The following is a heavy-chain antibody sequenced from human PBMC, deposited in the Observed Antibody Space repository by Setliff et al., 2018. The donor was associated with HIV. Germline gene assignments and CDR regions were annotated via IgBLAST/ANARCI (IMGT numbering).Heavy chain of an antibody. V-gene: IGHV3-21*01. Sequence: GGSLRLSCAASDFSLSSFTRHTMNWVRLVPGKGLEWVSSIGSDGDYIYYADSVRGRFTISRDNAKNSLYLQMNSLKADDSAIYYCARGRGFGESGYSYYYMDVWGKGTTVTVSS. CDR3: ARGRGFGESGYSYYYMDV. D-gene: IGHD3-10*01. J-gene: IGHJ6*03. CDR2: IGSDGDYI. CDR1: DFSLSSFTRHT.